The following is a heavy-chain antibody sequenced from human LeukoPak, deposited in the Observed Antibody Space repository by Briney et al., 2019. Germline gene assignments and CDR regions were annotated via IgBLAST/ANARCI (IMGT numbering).Heavy chain of an antibody. CDR2: IYYSGNS. Sequence: PSETLSLTCAVSGGSISSSNWWSWVRQPPGKGLEWIGYIYYSGNSYYNPSLKSRITISVDTSKTQFSLKLSSVTAADTAVYYCARSLYYYGSDSFDIWGQGTMVTVSS. D-gene: IGHD3-10*01. J-gene: IGHJ3*02. CDR3: ARSLYYYGSDSFDI. CDR1: GGSISSSNW. V-gene: IGHV4-4*02.